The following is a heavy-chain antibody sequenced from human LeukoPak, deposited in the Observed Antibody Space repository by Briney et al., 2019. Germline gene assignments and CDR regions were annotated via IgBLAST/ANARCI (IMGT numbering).Heavy chain of an antibody. D-gene: IGHD6-6*01. CDR1: GFTFSSYA. CDR3: AKAIAARPEDAFDI. Sequence: GGSLRLSCAASGFTFSSYAMSWVRQAPGKGLEWVSAIRGSGDRTHYADSVKGRFTISRDNSKNTLYLQMNSLRAEDTAVYYCAKAIAARPEDAFDIWGQGTMVTVSS. CDR2: IRGSGDRT. V-gene: IGHV3-23*01. J-gene: IGHJ3*02.